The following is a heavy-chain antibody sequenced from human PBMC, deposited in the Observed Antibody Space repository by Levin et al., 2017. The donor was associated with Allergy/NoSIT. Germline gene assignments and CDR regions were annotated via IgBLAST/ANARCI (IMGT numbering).Heavy chain of an antibody. D-gene: IGHD3-9*01. V-gene: IGHV3-33*05. Sequence: GGSLRLSCAASGFTFSLYLMRWVRQTPDKRLEWVAEISFDGSSEDYADSVRGRFTISRDNSNNTLYLQMASLTHEDTAFYFCVRFDGGVSPFDFWGRGTLVTVSS. CDR3: VRFDGGVSPFDF. J-gene: IGHJ4*02. CDR2: ISFDGSSE. CDR1: GFTFSLYL.